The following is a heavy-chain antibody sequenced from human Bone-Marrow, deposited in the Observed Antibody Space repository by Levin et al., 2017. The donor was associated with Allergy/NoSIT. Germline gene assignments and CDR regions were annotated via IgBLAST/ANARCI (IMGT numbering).Heavy chain of an antibody. V-gene: IGHV1-18*01. Sequence: PGESLKISCKASGYTFTSYGISWVRQAPGQGLEWMGWISAYNGNTNYAQKLQGRVTMTTDTSTSTAYMELRSLRSDDTAVYYCARDLRSSRSWAVVVPAAEANWFDPWGQGTLVTVSS. J-gene: IGHJ5*02. D-gene: IGHD2-2*01. CDR1: GYTFTSYG. CDR3: ARDLRSSRSWAVVVPAAEANWFDP. CDR2: ISAYNGNT.